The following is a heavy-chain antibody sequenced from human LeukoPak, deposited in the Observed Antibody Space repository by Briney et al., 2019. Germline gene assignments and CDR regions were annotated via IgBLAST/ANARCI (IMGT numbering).Heavy chain of an antibody. J-gene: IGHJ5*02. V-gene: IGHV3-23*01. CDR2: ISGSGGST. D-gene: IGHD1-1*01. CDR1: GFTFSSYA. CDR3: VKDSGSWNDGDNWFDP. Sequence: PGGSLRLSCAASGFTFSSYAMSWVRQAPGKGLEWVSAISGSGGSTYYADSVKGRFTISRDNSKNTLYLQMNSLRAEDTAVYYCVKDSGSWNDGDNWFDPWGQGTLVTVSS.